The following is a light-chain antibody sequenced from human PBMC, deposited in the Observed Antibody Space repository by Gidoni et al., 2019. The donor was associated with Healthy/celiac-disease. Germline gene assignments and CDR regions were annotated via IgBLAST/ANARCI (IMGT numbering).Light chain of an antibody. Sequence: DIQMTQSPSTLSASVGDRVTITCRASQSISIWLAWYQPKPGKAPKLLIYKASSLESGVPSRFSSSGSGTEFTLTISSLQPDDFATYYCQQDNSYPFTFGQGTRLEIK. CDR1: QSISIW. J-gene: IGKJ5*01. CDR2: KAS. V-gene: IGKV1-5*03. CDR3: QQDNSYPFT.